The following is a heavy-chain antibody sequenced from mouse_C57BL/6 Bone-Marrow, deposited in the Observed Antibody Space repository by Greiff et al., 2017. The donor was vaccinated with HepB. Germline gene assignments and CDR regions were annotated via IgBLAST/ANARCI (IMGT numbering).Heavy chain of an antibody. CDR3: AREASSHWYFDV. J-gene: IGHJ1*03. CDR2: ISYDGSN. D-gene: IGHD1-1*01. V-gene: IGHV3-6*01. Sequence: EVKLMESGPGLVKPSQSLSLTCSVTGYSITSGYYWNWIRQFPGNKLEWMGYISYDGSNNYNPSLKNRISITRDTSKNQFFLKLNSVTTEDTATYYCAREASSHWYFDVWGTGTTVTVSS. CDR1: GYSITSGYY.